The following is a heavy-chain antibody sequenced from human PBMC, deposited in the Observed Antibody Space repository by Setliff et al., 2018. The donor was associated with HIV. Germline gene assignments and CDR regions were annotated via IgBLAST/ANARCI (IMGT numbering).Heavy chain of an antibody. CDR3: AREPSGSGSYYGRHFDY. Sequence: ASVKVSCKASGYTFTSYYMHWVRQAPGQGLEWMGIIYPSDGRTTYAQEFQGRVTMTRDTSTSTVYMELSSLRSEDTAVYYCAREPSGSGSYYGRHFDYWGQGTLVTVS. CDR1: GYTFTSYY. V-gene: IGHV1-46*01. J-gene: IGHJ4*02. CDR2: IYPSDGRT. D-gene: IGHD1-26*01.